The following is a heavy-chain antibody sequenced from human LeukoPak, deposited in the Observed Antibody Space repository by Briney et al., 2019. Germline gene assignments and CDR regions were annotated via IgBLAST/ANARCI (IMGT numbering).Heavy chain of an antibody. Sequence: TGGPLRLSCAASGFTFSSYTMTWVRQAPGKGLEWVSALSGSGGDAYYADSLRGRFTISRDNSKNTLYLQMRNLRAEDTALYYCAKGTQDGYDYWGQGTLVTVSS. CDR2: LSGSGGDA. V-gene: IGHV3-23*01. CDR3: AKGTQDGYDY. CDR1: GFTFSSYT. J-gene: IGHJ4*02. D-gene: IGHD5-24*01.